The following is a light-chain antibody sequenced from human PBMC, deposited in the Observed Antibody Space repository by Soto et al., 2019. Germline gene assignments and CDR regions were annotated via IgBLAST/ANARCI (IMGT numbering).Light chain of an antibody. Sequence: DIVMTQSPDSLAVSLGERATINCKSSQSILYSSDNKNYLAWYQQKPGQPPKLLIYWASTRDSGVPDRFSGTGSGAAFTLPIRSLQAEDVAVYYCQQYYTTLTFGGGTRVEIK. CDR3: QQYYTTLT. J-gene: IGKJ4*01. CDR1: QSILYSSDNKNY. V-gene: IGKV4-1*01. CDR2: WAS.